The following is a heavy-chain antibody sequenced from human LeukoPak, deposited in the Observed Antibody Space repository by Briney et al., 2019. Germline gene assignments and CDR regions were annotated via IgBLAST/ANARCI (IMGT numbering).Heavy chain of an antibody. V-gene: IGHV4-30-4*08. D-gene: IGHD1-1*01. Sequence: SETLSLTCTVSGGSISSYYWSWIRQPPGKGLEWIGYIYYSGSTYYNPSLKSRVTISVDTSKNQFSLKLSSVTAADTAVYYCARAPATGRLHFDYWGQGTLVTVSS. CDR1: GGSISSYY. CDR3: ARAPATGRLHFDY. CDR2: IYYSGST. J-gene: IGHJ4*02.